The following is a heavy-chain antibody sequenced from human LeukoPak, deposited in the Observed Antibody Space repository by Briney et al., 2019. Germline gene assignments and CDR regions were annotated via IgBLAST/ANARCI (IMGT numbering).Heavy chain of an antibody. CDR1: GFTFSSYE. Sequence: GGSLRLSCAASGFTFSSYEMNWVRQAPGKGLEWVSYISGNGSPIYYADSVKGRFTISRDNSKNSLFPQLNSLRADDTAVYYSARDPEFSYGYYFDYWGQGTLVTVSS. J-gene: IGHJ4*02. D-gene: IGHD5-18*01. CDR3: ARDPEFSYGYYFDY. CDR2: ISGNGSPI. V-gene: IGHV3-48*03.